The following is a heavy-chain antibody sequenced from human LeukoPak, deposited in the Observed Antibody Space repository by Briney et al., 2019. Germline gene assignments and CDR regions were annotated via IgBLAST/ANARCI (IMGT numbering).Heavy chain of an antibody. V-gene: IGHV3-30*02. Sequence: PGGSLRLSCAASGFTLSSYGMHWVRQAPGKGLEGVAFIRYGGSNKYYADSVKGRFTISRDNSKNTLYLQMNSLRAEDTAVYYCAKVGGYFSSTSCWRDYWGQGTLVTVSS. D-gene: IGHD2-2*01. CDR3: AKVGGYFSSTSCWRDY. J-gene: IGHJ4*02. CDR1: GFTLSSYG. CDR2: IRYGGSNK.